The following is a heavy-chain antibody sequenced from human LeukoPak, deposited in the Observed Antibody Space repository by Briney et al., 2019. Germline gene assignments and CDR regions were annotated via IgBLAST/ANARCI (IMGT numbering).Heavy chain of an antibody. V-gene: IGHV3-74*01. J-gene: IGHJ4*02. D-gene: IGHD2-8*02. CDR2: IRSDGTTT. Sequence: PGGSLRLSCAASGFTFSNYWMHWVRQAPGKGLVWVSRIRSDGTTTNYADSVKGRFTISRDNAKNTLHLQMNSLGAEDTAIYFCVCIPVGFWGQGPLVTVSS. CDR1: GFTFSNYW. CDR3: VCIPVGF.